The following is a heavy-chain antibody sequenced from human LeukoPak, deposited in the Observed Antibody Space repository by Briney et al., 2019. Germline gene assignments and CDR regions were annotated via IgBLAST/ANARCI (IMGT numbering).Heavy chain of an antibody. D-gene: IGHD5-18*01. J-gene: IGHJ4*02. V-gene: IGHV4-39*07. CDR2: IYYSGST. Sequence: SETLSLTCTVSGGSISSSSYYWGWIRQPPGKGLEWIGSIYYSGSTYYNPSLKSRVTISVDTSKNQFSLKLSSVTAADTAVYYCARGSGYSYGLTDYWGQGTLVTVSS. CDR1: GGSISSSSYY. CDR3: ARGSGYSYGLTDY.